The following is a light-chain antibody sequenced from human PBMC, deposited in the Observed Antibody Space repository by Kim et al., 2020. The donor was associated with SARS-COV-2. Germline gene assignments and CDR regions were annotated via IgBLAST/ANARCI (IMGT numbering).Light chain of an antibody. CDR2: AAS. CDR3: QQTYNIPWT. J-gene: IGKJ1*01. Sequence: SSVGDTVTITCRASQKLDFHLKWYQQQPGRAPKHLIFAASRLQSDVPSRFSGSRSGTEFTLTINSVQPEDLATYHCQQTYNIPWTFGQGTKVDIK. CDR1: QKLDFH. V-gene: IGKV1-39*01.